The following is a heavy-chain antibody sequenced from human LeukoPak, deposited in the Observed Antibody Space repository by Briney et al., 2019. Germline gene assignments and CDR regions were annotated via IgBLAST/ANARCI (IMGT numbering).Heavy chain of an antibody. CDR2: MKYDGSDI. CDR1: GFTFNTYG. V-gene: IGHV3-33*08. CDR3: ARDYFYPMDV. J-gene: IGHJ6*02. Sequence: LAGGSLRLSCAASGFTFNTYGVHWVRQAPGKELEWVAVMKYDGSDIYYADSVKGRFTISRDNSKTMVYLQMNSLRAEDTAVYYCARDYFYPMDVWGQGTTVTVSS.